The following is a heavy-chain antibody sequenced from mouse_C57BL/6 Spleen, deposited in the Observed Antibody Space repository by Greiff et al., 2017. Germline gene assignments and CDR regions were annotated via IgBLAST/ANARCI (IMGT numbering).Heavy chain of an antibody. CDR3: ARHGGLYYDYDGAWFAY. CDR1: GYTFTEYT. J-gene: IGHJ3*01. V-gene: IGHV1-62-2*01. D-gene: IGHD2-4*01. CDR2: FYPGSGSI. Sequence: QVHVKQSGAELVKPGASVKLSCKASGYTFTEYTIHWVKQRSGQGLEWIGWFYPGSGSIKYNEKFKDKATLTADKSSSTVYMELSRLTSEDSAVYFCARHGGLYYDYDGAWFAYWGQGTLVTVSA.